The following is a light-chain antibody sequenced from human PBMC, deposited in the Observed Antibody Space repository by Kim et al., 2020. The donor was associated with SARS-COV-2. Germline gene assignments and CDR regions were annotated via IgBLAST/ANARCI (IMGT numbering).Light chain of an antibody. CDR1: QSVSTTF. CDR2: GAS. V-gene: IGKV3-20*01. Sequence: SPGESATLSCRASQSVSTTFFAWYQQKPGQAPRLLIYGASSRATGIPDRFSGSGSGTDFSLTISRLEPEDFAVYYCQQYGSSPFTFGPGTKVDIK. CDR3: QQYGSSPFT. J-gene: IGKJ3*01.